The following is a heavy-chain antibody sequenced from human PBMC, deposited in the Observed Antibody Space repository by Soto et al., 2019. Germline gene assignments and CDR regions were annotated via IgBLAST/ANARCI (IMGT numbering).Heavy chain of an antibody. CDR3: ARARWYDAFDV. CDR2: IYYSGST. CDR1: GGSISSSSYY. J-gene: IGHJ3*01. D-gene: IGHD2-15*01. Sequence: SETLSLTCTVSGGSISSSSYYWGWIRQPPGKGLEWIGSIYYSGSTYYNPSLKSRVTISVDTSKNQFSLKLNSVTAADTAVYYCARARWYDAFDVWGQGTVVTVSS. V-gene: IGHV4-39*02.